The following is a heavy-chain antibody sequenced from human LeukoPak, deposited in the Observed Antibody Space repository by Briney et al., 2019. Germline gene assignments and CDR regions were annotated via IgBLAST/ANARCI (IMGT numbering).Heavy chain of an antibody. CDR2: ISAYNGNA. CDR1: GYTFTSYG. V-gene: IGHV1-18*01. Sequence: ASVKVSCKASGYTFTSYGISWVRQAPGQGREWMGWISAYNGNANYAQKLQGRVTMTTDTSTSTAYMELRSLRSDDTAVYYCARWHKQYGSGSYYKVWGQGTLVTVSS. CDR3: ARWHKQYGSGSYYKV. J-gene: IGHJ4*02. D-gene: IGHD3-10*01.